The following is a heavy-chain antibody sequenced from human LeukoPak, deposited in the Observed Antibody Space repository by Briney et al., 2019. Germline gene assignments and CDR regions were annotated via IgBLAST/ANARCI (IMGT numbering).Heavy chain of an antibody. CDR1: GGSIRSSSYY. Sequence: PSETLSLTCTVSGGSIRSSSYYWGWIRQPPGKGLEWIGSIYYSGSTYYNPSLKSRVTISVDTSKNQFSLKLSSVTAADTAVYYCARRGYDSSGYYRYWGQGTLVTVSS. CDR2: IYYSGST. CDR3: ARRGYDSSGYYRY. D-gene: IGHD3-22*01. V-gene: IGHV4-39*01. J-gene: IGHJ4*02.